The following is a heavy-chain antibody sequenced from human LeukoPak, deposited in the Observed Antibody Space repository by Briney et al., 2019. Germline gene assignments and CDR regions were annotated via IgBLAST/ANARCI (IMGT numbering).Heavy chain of an antibody. CDR1: GFPFSTYW. V-gene: IGHV3-7*01. Sequence: PGGSLRLSCAASGFPFSTYWMSWVRQAPGEGLEWVANINQDGTEKYYVDSVKGRFTISGDYAKNSLYLQMNSLRVEDTAVYYCAKVAKYYYGPETYYFFEQWGQGTPVTASS. CDR2: INQDGTEK. D-gene: IGHD3-10*01. CDR3: AKVAKYYYGPETYYFFEQ. J-gene: IGHJ4*02.